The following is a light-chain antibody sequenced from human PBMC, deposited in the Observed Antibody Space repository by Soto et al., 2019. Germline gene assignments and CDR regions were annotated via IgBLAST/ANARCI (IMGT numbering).Light chain of an antibody. CDR2: GNS. CDR1: SSNIGAGYD. V-gene: IGLV1-40*01. J-gene: IGLJ3*02. CDR3: QSYASSLSGSKV. Sequence: QPVLTHPPSVSGAPGQRVTISCTGSSSNIGAGYDVHWYQQLPGTAPKLLIYGNSNRPSGVPDRFSGSKSGTSASLAITGLQAEDEADYYCQSYASSLSGSKVFGGGTKLPVL.